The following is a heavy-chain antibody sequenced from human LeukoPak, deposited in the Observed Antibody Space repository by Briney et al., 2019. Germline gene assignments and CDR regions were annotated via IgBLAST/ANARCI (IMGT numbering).Heavy chain of an antibody. J-gene: IGHJ6*03. D-gene: IGHD3-16*01. CDR1: GGPIRGYY. CDR3: AVGATHYYMDV. Sequence: PSETLSLTCTVSGGPIRGYYWSWVRQPPGKGLEWIAYIYYSGSTNYNPSLKSRVTISLDTSKNQFSLKLSSVTAADTAVYYCAVGATHYYMDVWGKGTTVTVSS. V-gene: IGHV4-59*08. CDR2: IYYSGST.